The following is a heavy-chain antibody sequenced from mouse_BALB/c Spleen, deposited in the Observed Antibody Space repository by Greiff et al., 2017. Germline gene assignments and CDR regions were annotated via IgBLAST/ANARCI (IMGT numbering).Heavy chain of an antibody. J-gene: IGHJ1*01. V-gene: IGHV1-18*01. D-gene: IGHD1-2*01. CDR1: GYTFTEYT. CDR3: AREGELLRPYWYFDV. CDR2: INHNNGGT. Sequence: VHVKQSGPELVKPGASVKISCKTSGYTFTEYTMHWVKQSHGKSLEWIGGINHNNGGTSYNQKLKGKATLTVDKSSSPAYMELRSLTSEDAAVYYCAREGELLRPYWYFDVWGAGTTVTVSS.